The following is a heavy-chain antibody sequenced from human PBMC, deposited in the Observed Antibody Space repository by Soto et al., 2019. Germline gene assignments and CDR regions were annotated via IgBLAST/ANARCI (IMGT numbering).Heavy chain of an antibody. V-gene: IGHV4-34*01. CDR2: INHSGST. CDR3: ARGRGFDP. CDR1: GGSFSGYY. J-gene: IGHJ5*02. Sequence: QVQLQQWGAGLLKPSETLSLTCAVYGGSFSGYYWSWIRQPPGKGLEWIAEINHSGSTNYNPSLKRRVTISVDTSKNQFSLKLSSVTAADTAVYYCARGRGFDPWGQGTLVTVSS.